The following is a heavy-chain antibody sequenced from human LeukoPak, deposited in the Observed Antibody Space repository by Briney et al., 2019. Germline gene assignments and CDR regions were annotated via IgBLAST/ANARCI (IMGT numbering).Heavy chain of an antibody. J-gene: IGHJ4*02. CDR1: GGSIKNYY. D-gene: IGHD5-18*01. V-gene: IGHV4-59*08. CDR2: IYYSRST. CDR3: ARHGPGYTSVFDF. Sequence: SESLSLTCTVAGGSIKNYYWSWIRQSPGKGLEWIGYIYYSRSTNYNPSLKSRVTISVDTSRNQFSLNLTSVTAADTAVYYCARHGPGYTSVFDFWGQRTLVTVSS.